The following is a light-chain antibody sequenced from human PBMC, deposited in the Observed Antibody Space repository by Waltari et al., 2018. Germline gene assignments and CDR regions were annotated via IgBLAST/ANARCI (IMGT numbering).Light chain of an antibody. CDR2: AAY. Sequence: DIQMTQSPSSLSASAGERVTVTCRASQGINKELSWFQQRPGKAPTLLIYAAYSLQTGVSSRFSGSGFGTDFTLTISSLQPEDVATYYCQQDYSPPWTFGQGTKVEIK. V-gene: IGKV1-27*01. CDR3: QQDYSPPWT. J-gene: IGKJ1*01. CDR1: QGINKE.